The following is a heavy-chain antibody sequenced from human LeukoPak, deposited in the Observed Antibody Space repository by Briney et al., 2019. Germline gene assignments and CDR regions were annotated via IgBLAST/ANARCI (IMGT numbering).Heavy chain of an antibody. V-gene: IGHV3-11*01. Sequence: GGSLRLSCTASGFTFGDYAMSWVRQAPGKGLEWVSYISSSGSTIYYADSVKGRFTISRDNDKNSLYLQMNSLRAEDTAVYYCARVYDFWSGYYGYGMDVWGQGTTVTVSS. J-gene: IGHJ6*02. D-gene: IGHD3-3*01. CDR2: ISSSGSTI. CDR1: GFTFGDYA. CDR3: ARVYDFWSGYYGYGMDV.